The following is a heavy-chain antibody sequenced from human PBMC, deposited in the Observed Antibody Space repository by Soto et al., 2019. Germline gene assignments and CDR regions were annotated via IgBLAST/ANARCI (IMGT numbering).Heavy chain of an antibody. V-gene: IGHV4-34*01. CDR3: VRIRYQLPSSVLWLDP. CDR2: INHVGGT. J-gene: IGHJ5*02. CDR1: GGFLSESY. Sequence: SETLSLTCAVYGGFLSESYWTWIRQPPGKGLEWIGEINHVGGTNYNPSLKTRVTMSVDTSQNQFSLRLISVTAADTAMYFCVRIRYQLPSSVLWLDPWGQGTPVTVSS. D-gene: IGHD3-16*01.